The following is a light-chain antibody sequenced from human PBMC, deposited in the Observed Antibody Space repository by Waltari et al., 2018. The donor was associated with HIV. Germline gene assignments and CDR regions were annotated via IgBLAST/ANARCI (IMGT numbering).Light chain of an antibody. CDR1: SSNIGAGYD. J-gene: IGLJ2*01. CDR3: QSFDSSLTTSGVI. V-gene: IGLV1-40*01. CDR2: ANI. Sequence: QSVLTQPPSVSGAPGQRVPISCTGSSSNIGAGYDVHWSQQLPGTAPKLLIYANINRPSGVPDRFSGSKSGSSASLAITGLQAEDEAHYYCQSFDSSLTTSGVIFGGGTKLTVL.